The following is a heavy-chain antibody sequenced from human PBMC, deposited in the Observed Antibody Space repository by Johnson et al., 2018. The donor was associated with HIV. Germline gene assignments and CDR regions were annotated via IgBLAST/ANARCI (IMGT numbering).Heavy chain of an antibody. V-gene: IGHV3-7*01. CDR2: IKHEGSEK. CDR3: ARDSQTYDYVGGSYRLKGDDAFDI. J-gene: IGHJ3*02. CDR1: GFTFSSYW. D-gene: IGHD3-16*02. Sequence: MQLVESGGGVVQPGRSLRLSCASSGFTFSSYWMSWVRQAPGKGLEGVANIKHEGSEKYYVDSVKGRFTIASDNAKNALYLQMNSLRAEDTAVYYCARDSQTYDYVGGSYRLKGDDAFDIWGQGTMVTVSS.